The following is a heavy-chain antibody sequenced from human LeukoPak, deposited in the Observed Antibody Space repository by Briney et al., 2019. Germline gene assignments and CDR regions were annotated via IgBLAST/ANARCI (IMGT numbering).Heavy chain of an antibody. CDR1: GFTFNNYA. J-gene: IGHJ6*03. D-gene: IGHD1-1*01. CDR2: VSGSGGAT. CDR3: AKNRGGTYKYYMDV. Sequence: GGSLRLSCAASGFTFNNYAMSWVRQAPGMGPEWLSYVSGSGGATYYAASVKGRFTISRDNSKNTVYLQMGSLRAEDTAVYYCAKNRGGTYKYYMDVWGNGTTVTVSS. V-gene: IGHV3-23*01.